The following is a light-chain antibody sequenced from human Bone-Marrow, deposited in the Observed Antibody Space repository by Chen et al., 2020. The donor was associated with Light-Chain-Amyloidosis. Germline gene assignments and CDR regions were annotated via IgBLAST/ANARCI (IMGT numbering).Light chain of an antibody. CDR2: RDT. CDR1: DLPTKY. V-gene: IGLV3-25*03. CDR3: QSADSSGTYEVI. Sequence: SYELTQPPSVSVSPGQTARITCSGDDLPTKYAYWYQQKPGQAPVLVIHRDTERPSGISEGFAGASSGTTATLTNSGVQAEDEADYHCQSADSSGTYEVIFGGGTKLTVL. J-gene: IGLJ2*01.